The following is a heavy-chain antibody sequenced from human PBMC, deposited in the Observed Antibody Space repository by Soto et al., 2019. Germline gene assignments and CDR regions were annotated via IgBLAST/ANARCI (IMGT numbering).Heavy chain of an antibody. CDR1: GFTFSSYA. CDR3: ARDQLAARPVYYYYYGMDV. D-gene: IGHD6-6*01. V-gene: IGHV3-30-3*01. Sequence: GGSLRLSCAASGFTFSSYAMHWVRQAPGKGLEWVAVISYDGSNKYYADSVKGRFTISRDNSKNTLYLQMDSLRAEDTAVYYCARDQLAARPVYYYYYGMDVWGQGTTVTVSS. J-gene: IGHJ6*02. CDR2: ISYDGSNK.